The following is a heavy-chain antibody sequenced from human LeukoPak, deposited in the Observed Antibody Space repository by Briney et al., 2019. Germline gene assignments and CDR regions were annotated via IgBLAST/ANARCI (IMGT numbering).Heavy chain of an antibody. CDR3: VRLLDLDY. J-gene: IGHJ4*02. Sequence: GGSLRLSCAASGFTFSRYWMHWVRQAPGKGLVWVSRINSDGSLTDYADPVKGRFTISRDNAENTLYLQMNSLKAEDTAVYYCVRLLDLDYWGQGILVTVSS. CDR2: INSDGSLT. CDR1: GFTFSRYW. V-gene: IGHV3-74*01. D-gene: IGHD3-10*01.